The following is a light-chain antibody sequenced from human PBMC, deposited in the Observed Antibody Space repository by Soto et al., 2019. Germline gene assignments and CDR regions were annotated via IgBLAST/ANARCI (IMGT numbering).Light chain of an antibody. CDR1: QGISSY. V-gene: IGKV1-8*01. J-gene: IGKJ2*01. CDR2: AAS. Sequence: AIRMTQSPSSLSASTGDRVAITCRASQGISSYLAWYQQKPGKAPKLLIYAASTLHSGVPSRFSGSGSGTDFTLTISCLQSEDFATYSCQQYYSDLMYTFGQGTKLEIK. CDR3: QQYYSDLMYT.